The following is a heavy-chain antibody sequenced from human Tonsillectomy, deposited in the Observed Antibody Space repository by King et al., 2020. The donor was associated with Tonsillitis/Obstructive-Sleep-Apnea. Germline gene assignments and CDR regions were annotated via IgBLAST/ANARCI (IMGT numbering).Heavy chain of an antibody. CDR1: GYSFTSYW. Sequence: VKLVQSGAEVKKPGESLKISCKGSGYSFTSYWIGWVRQMPGKGLEWMGIIYPGDSDTRYSPSFQGQVTISADKSISTAYLQWSSLKASDTAMYYCAKSTGQGYCSSTSCYDVHVFDIWGQGTMVTVSS. J-gene: IGHJ3*02. CDR2: IYPGDSDT. V-gene: IGHV5-51*01. CDR3: AKSTGQGYCSSTSCYDVHVFDI. D-gene: IGHD2-2*01.